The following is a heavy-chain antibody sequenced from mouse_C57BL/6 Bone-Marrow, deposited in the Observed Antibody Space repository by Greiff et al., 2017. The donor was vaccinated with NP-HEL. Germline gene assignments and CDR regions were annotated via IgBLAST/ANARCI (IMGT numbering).Heavy chain of an antibody. D-gene: IGHD1-1*01. J-gene: IGHJ3*01. V-gene: IGHV14-4*01. CDR1: GFNIKDDY. Sequence: EVQLQQSGAELVRPGASVKLSCTASGFNIKDDYMHWVKQRPEQGLEWIGWLDPENGDTEYASQFQGKATITADTSSNTAYLQLSSLTSEDTAVYYCTTDYGSSFADWGQGTLVTVSA. CDR3: TTDYGSSFAD. CDR2: LDPENGDT.